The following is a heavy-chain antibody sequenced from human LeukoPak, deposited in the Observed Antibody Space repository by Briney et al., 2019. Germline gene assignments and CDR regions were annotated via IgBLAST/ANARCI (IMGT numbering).Heavy chain of an antibody. CDR3: ARMGGARVYYYGMDV. D-gene: IGHD3-16*01. CDR1: GGSFSGYY. CDR2: INHSGST. Sequence: SETLSLTCAVYGGSFSGYYWSWIRQPPGKGLEWIGEINHSGSTNYNPSLKSRVAISVDTSKNQFSLKLSSVTAADTAVYYCARMGGARVYYYGMDVWGQGTTVTVSS. J-gene: IGHJ6*02. V-gene: IGHV4-34*01.